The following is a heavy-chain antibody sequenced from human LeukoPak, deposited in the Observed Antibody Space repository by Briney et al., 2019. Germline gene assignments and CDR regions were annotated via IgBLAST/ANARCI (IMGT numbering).Heavy chain of an antibody. D-gene: IGHD6-19*01. J-gene: IGHJ3*02. V-gene: IGHV4-4*07. Sequence: SETLSLTCTVSGASISNYYWSWIRQPAGKGLEWIGRMYTTGSTNYNPSLKSRVTMSLDTSKNQFSLKLTSVTAADTAVYYCARVSSGWADDAFDIWGQGTMVTVSS. CDR2: MYTTGST. CDR1: GASISNYY. CDR3: ARVSSGWADDAFDI.